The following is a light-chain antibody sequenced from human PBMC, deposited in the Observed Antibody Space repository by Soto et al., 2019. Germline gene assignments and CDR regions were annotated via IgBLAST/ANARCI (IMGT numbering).Light chain of an antibody. CDR3: HQYVSTPLT. CDR1: QSVRNNY. CDR2: DVS. J-gene: IGKJ4*01. Sequence: EIVLTQSPGTLSSSPGERATLSCRASQSVRNNYLAGYQQKPGQPPRFLIYDVSTRAAGIPDRFSGSGSGTDFTLTISRLEPEDFAVDYCHQYVSTPLTFGGGTKVEIE. V-gene: IGKV3-20*01.